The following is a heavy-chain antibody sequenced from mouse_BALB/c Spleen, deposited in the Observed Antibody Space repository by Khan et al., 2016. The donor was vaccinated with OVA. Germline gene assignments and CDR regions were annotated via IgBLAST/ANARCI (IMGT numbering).Heavy chain of an antibody. D-gene: IGHD1-1*01. Sequence: EVKLLESGGGLVQPGGSLNLSCAASGFDFSRYWMSWARQAPGKGQEWIGEINPGSSTINYTPSLKDKFIISRDNAKNTLYLQMSKVTSEDTALYYCARLLRYAMVYWGQGTSVTVSS. CDR3: ARLLRYAMVY. CDR2: INPGSSTI. CDR1: GFDFSRYW. J-gene: IGHJ4*01. V-gene: IGHV4-2*02.